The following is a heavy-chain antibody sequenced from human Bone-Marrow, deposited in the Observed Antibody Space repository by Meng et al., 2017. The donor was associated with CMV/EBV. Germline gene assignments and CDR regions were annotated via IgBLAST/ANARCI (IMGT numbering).Heavy chain of an antibody. CDR3: AREPAHDAFDI. V-gene: IGHV1-69*05. J-gene: IGHJ3*02. D-gene: IGHD2-2*01. CDR2: TIPIFGTL. Sequence: SVKVSCKASGGSSIYYAMSWVRQAPGQGLEWMGGTIPIFGTLNIAQKFQGRVTITTDVSTSAAYMELRSLRSEDTAVYYCAREPAHDAFDIWGQWTMVTVAS. CDR1: GGSSIYYA.